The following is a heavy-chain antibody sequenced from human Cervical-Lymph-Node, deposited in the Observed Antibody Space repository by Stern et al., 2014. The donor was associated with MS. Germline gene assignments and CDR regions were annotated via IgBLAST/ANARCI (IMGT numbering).Heavy chain of an antibody. CDR1: GYNFTNYG. V-gene: IGHV1-18*01. J-gene: IGHJ4*02. Sequence: VQLVQSGVEVKKPGASVKVSCTASGYNFTNYGITWVRQAPGQGLEWLGGISTYNGNPTYAQNFQGRVTMTTDTATNTAYLELRSLTQDDTAVFYCAREAAARSFDFWGQGTLVTVSS. CDR2: ISTYNGNP. CDR3: AREAAARSFDF. D-gene: IGHD6-6*01.